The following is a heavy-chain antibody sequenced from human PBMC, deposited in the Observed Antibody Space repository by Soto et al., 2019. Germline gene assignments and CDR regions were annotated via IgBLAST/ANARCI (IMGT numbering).Heavy chain of an antibody. CDR2: ISSSSSYI. J-gene: IGHJ6*03. CDR1: GFTFSSYS. V-gene: IGHV3-21*01. CDR3: ARAFPGQQLVNRPNYYYYYYMDV. D-gene: IGHD6-13*01. Sequence: GGSLRLSCAASGFTFSSYSMNWVRQAPGKGLEWVSSISSSSSYIYYADSVKGRFTISRDNAKNSLYLQMNSLRAEDTAVYYCARAFPGQQLVNRPNYYYYYYMDVWGKGTTVTVSS.